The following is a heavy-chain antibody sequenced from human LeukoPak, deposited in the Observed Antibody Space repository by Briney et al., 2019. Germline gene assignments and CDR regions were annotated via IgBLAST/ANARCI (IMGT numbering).Heavy chain of an antibody. CDR1: GGTFSSYA. D-gene: IGHD2-15*01. J-gene: IGHJ4*02. CDR3: ARGGDYFDY. V-gene: IGHV1-69*04. Sequence: SVYVSCEASGGTFSSYAISWVRQAPGQGLEWMGRIIPILGIANYAQTFQGRVTITADKPTTTAYMELSSLRSEDTGVYHCARGGDYFDYWGQGTVVSLSS. CDR2: IIPILGIA.